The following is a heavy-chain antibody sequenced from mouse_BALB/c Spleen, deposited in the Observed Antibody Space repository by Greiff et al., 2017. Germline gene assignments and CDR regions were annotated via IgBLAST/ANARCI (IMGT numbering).Heavy chain of an antibody. Sequence: ESGPGLVKPSQSLSLTCTVTGYSITSDYAWNWIRQFPGNKLEWMGYISYSGSTSYNPSLKSRISITRDTSKNQFFLQLNSVTTEDTATYYCARDGYDTRWYFDVWGAGTTVTVSS. J-gene: IGHJ1*01. D-gene: IGHD2-2*01. CDR3: ARDGYDTRWYFDV. V-gene: IGHV3-2*02. CDR2: ISYSGST. CDR1: GYSITSDYA.